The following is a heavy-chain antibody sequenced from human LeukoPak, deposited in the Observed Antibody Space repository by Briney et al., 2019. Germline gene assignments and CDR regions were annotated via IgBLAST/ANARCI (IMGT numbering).Heavy chain of an antibody. CDR3: AKVDGYNSGWYDY. CDR1: GFTVSSNY. Sequence: QSGGSLRLSCAASGFTVSSNYMSWVRQAPGKGLEWVSVIYSGGSTYYADSVKGRFTISRDNAKNSLYLQMNSLRAEDTALYYCAKVDGYNSGWYDYWGQGTLVTVSS. J-gene: IGHJ4*02. D-gene: IGHD6-19*01. CDR2: IYSGGST. V-gene: IGHV3-53*05.